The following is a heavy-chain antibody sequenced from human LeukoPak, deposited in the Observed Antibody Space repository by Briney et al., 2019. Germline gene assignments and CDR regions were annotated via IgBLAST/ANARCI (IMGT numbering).Heavy chain of an antibody. Sequence: GGSLRLSCAASGFTFSSYWMSWVRQAPGKGLEWVANIKQDGSEKYYVDSVKGRFTISRDNAKNSLYLQMNSLRAEDTAVYYCAKDLRYSGSLRAMDYWGQGTLVTVSS. V-gene: IGHV3-7*03. D-gene: IGHD1-26*01. CDR2: IKQDGSEK. CDR1: GFTFSSYW. CDR3: AKDLRYSGSLRAMDY. J-gene: IGHJ4*02.